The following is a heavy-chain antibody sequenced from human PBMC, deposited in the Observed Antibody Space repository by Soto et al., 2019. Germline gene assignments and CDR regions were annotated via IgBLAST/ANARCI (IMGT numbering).Heavy chain of an antibody. V-gene: IGHV3-7*01. CDR3: AGDPYQSSNYYGSELDY. CDR1: GFTFRSYW. D-gene: IGHD3-10*01. J-gene: IGHJ4*02. CDR2: IQQDGTEK. Sequence: QTGGSRRLSCAASGFTFRSYWMAWVRQPPGKGLEWVANIQQDGTEKNYVDSVKGRFTISRDNAKNSLYLQMNSLRVEDTAVYYCAGDPYQSSNYYGSELDYWGQGILVTVSS.